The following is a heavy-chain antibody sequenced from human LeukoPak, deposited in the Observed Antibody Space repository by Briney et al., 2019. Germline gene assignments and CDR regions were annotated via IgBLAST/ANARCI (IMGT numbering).Heavy chain of an antibody. Sequence: GGSLRLSCAASGFTFSSYWMSWVRQAPGKGLEWVANIKQDGSEKYYVDSVKGRFTISRDNAKNSPYLQMNSLRAEDTAVYYCARDLSSSWYGLDYWGQGTLVTVSS. CDR1: GFTFSSYW. CDR3: ARDLSSSWYGLDY. CDR2: IKQDGSEK. J-gene: IGHJ4*02. D-gene: IGHD6-13*01. V-gene: IGHV3-7*01.